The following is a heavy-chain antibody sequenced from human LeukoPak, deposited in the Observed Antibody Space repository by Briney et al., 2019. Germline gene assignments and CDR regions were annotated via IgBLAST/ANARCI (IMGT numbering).Heavy chain of an antibody. CDR2: ISSSSSYI. J-gene: IGHJ4*02. CDR3: ARDSAGSSPANDY. V-gene: IGHV3-21*01. D-gene: IGHD6-6*01. CDR1: GFTFSSYS. Sequence: PGGSLRLSCAASGFTFSSYSMTWVRQAPGKGLEWVSSISSSSSYIYYADSVKGRFTISRDNAKNSLYLQMNSLRAEDTAVYYCARDSAGSSPANDYWGQGTLVTVSS.